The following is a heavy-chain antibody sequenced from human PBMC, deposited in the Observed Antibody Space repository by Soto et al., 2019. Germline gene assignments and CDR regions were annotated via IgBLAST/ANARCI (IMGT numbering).Heavy chain of an antibody. V-gene: IGHV1-2*04. CDR1: GYTFTGYY. Sequence: ASVKVSCKASGYTFTGYYMHWVRQAPGQGLEWMGWINPNSGGTNYAQKFQGWVTMTRDTSISTAYMELSRLRSDDTAVYYCARDARRDDYGDYGDYYYYGMDVWGQGTTVTVSS. J-gene: IGHJ6*02. CDR3: ARDARRDDYGDYGDYYYYGMDV. CDR2: INPNSGGT. D-gene: IGHD4-17*01.